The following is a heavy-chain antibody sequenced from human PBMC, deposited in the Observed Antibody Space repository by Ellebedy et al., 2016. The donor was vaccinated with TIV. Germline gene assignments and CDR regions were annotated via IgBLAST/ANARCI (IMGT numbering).Heavy chain of an antibody. CDR1: GYTFTSYG. Sequence: AASVKVSCKASGYTFTSYGISWVRQAHGQGLEWMGWISAYNGNTNYAQKLQGRVTMTPDTSTSTDYMELRSLRSDYTAVSYCAMTMVRGVIKANFDYWGQGTLVTVSS. CDR2: ISAYNGNT. J-gene: IGHJ4*02. CDR3: AMTMVRGVIKANFDY. V-gene: IGHV1-18*04. D-gene: IGHD3-10*01.